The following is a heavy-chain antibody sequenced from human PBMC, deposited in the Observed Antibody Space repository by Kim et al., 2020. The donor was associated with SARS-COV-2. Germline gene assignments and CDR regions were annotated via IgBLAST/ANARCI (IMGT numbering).Heavy chain of an antibody. Sequence: PKSRVTISVDTSKNQFSLKLSSVTAADTAVYYCARHYPGVAARPEYFQHWGQGTLVTVSS. J-gene: IGHJ1*01. D-gene: IGHD6-6*01. CDR3: ARHYPGVAARPEYFQH. V-gene: IGHV4-59*08.